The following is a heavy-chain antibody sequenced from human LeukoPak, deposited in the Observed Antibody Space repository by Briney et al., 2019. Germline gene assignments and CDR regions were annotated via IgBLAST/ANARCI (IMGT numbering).Heavy chain of an antibody. V-gene: IGHV1-18*01. D-gene: IGHD6-13*01. CDR1: GYTFTSYG. Sequence: ASVTVSCKASGYTFTSYGISWVRQAPGQGLEWMGWISAYNGNTNYAQKLQGRVTMTTDTSTSTAYMELRSLRSDDTAVYYCARDLGYNSSWYVYYYYGMDVWGQGTTVTVSS. CDR2: ISAYNGNT. J-gene: IGHJ6*02. CDR3: ARDLGYNSSWYVYYYYGMDV.